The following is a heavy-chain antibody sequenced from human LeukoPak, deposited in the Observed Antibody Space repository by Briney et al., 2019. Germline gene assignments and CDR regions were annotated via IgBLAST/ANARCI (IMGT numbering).Heavy chain of an antibody. J-gene: IGHJ5*02. CDR2: INPNSGGT. CDR3: ARDQSITGELQRDWFDP. CDR1: GYTFTGYY. D-gene: IGHD1-26*01. V-gene: IGHV1-2*02. Sequence: ASVKVSCKASGYTFTGYYMHWVRQAPGQGLEWMGWINPNSGGTNYAQKFQGRVTMTRDTSISTAYMELSRLRSDDTAVYYCARDQSITGELQRDWFDPWGQGTLVTVSS.